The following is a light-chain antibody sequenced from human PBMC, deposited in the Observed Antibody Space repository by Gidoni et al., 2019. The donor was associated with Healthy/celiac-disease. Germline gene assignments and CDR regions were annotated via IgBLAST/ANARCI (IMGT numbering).Light chain of an antibody. J-gene: IGKJ1*01. V-gene: IGKV3-20*01. CDR3: QQYGSSPPWT. CDR1: QSGSSSY. Sequence: EIVLTQSPGTLSLSPGERATLSCRASQSGSSSYLAWYQQKPGQAPRLIIYGASSRAPGIPDRFSGSGSGTDFTLTISRLEPEDFAVYYCQQYGSSPPWTFGQXTKVEIK. CDR2: GAS.